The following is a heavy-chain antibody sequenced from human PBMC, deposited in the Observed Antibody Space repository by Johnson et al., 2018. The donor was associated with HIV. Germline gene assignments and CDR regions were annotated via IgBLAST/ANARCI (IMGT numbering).Heavy chain of an antibody. V-gene: IGHV3-9*01. CDR1: GFTFDDYA. J-gene: IGHJ3*02. CDR2: ISWNSGSI. D-gene: IGHD6-13*01. Sequence: VQLVESGGGLVQPGRSLRLSCAASGFTFDDYAMHWVRQAPGKGLEWVSGISWNSGSIGYADSVKGRFTISRDNAKNSLYLQMNSLRAEDTALYYCAKDYSSSWYQDAFDIWGQGTMVTVSS. CDR3: AKDYSSSWYQDAFDI.